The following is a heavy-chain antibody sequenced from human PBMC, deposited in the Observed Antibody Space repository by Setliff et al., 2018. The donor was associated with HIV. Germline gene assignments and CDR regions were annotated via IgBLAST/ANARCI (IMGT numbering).Heavy chain of an antibody. V-gene: IGHV1-46*01. J-gene: IGHJ6*03. CDR3: AHSYCSSTSCYPHYYYYMDV. D-gene: IGHD2-2*01. CDR2: INPSGGST. CDR1: GYTFTSYY. Sequence: ASVKVSCKASGYTFTSYYMHWVRQAPGQGLQWMGIINPSGGSTTYAQKFQGRLTITKDTSKNQVVLTMTNMDPVDTATYYCAHSYCSSTSCYPHYYYYMDVWGKGTTVTVSS.